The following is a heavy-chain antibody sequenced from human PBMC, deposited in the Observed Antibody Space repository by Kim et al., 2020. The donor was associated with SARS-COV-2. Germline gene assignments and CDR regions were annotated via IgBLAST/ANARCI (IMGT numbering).Heavy chain of an antibody. CDR2: ISSSSSYI. J-gene: IGHJ4*02. CDR1: GFTFSSYS. D-gene: IGHD3-22*01. CDR3: TREVVVINGSSDY. V-gene: IGHV3-21*01. Sequence: GGSLRLSCAASGFTFSSYSMNWVRQAPGKGLEWVSSISSSSSYIYYADSVKGRFTISRDNAKNSLYLQMNSLRAEDTAVYYCTREVVVINGSSDYWGQGTLVTVSS.